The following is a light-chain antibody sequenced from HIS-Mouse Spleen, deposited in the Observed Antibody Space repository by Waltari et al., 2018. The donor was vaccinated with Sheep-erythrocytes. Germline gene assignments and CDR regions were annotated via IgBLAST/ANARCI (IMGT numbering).Light chain of an antibody. Sequence: DIVMTQSPLSLPVTPGEPASISCRSSQSLLHSNGYNYLDWYLQKPGQSPQLLIYLGSNRASGGPDRFSGSGSGTEFTLKISRVEAEDVGVYYCMQALQTPLTFGGGTK. CDR3: MQALQTPLT. CDR1: QSLLHSNGYNY. J-gene: IGKJ4*01. CDR2: LGS. V-gene: IGKV2-28*01.